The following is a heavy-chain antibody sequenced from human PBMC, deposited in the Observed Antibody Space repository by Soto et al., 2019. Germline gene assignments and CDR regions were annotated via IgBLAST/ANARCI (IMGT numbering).Heavy chain of an antibody. CDR1: GFTFSSYA. D-gene: IGHD3-10*01. V-gene: IGHV3-23*01. Sequence: GGSLRLSCAASGFTFSSYAMTWVRQAPGKGLEWVSAISGSGGSTYYADSVKGRFTISRDNSKNTLYLQMNSLRAEDTAVYYCAKDLLFDYFGSGSYSCFDYWGQGSLVTVSS. J-gene: IGHJ4*02. CDR3: AKDLLFDYFGSGSYSCFDY. CDR2: ISGSGGST.